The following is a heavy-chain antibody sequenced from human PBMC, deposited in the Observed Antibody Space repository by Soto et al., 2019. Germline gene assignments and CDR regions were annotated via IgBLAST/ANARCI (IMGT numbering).Heavy chain of an antibody. D-gene: IGHD3-10*01. Sequence: HVQLVQSGTEVKKPGASVRVSCMVSGYPFTTYYIHWVRQAPGQGPEWMGWIDPRSGGTVYEQKFQGRVTMTRDTSISTVYMDLSGLTSDDTALYYCATDDYGIFPYWGQGSLVTVSS. J-gene: IGHJ4*02. CDR3: ATDDYGIFPY. V-gene: IGHV1-2*02. CDR1: GYPFTTYY. CDR2: IDPRSGGT.